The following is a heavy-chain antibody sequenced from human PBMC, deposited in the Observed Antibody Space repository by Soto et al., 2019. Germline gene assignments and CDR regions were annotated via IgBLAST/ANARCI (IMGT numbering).Heavy chain of an antibody. V-gene: IGHV3-30-3*01. CDR2: VSHDGINT. CDR1: GFTFTNYP. J-gene: IGHJ4*02. Sequence: QVQLVESGGGVVQPGRSLRLSCAASGFTFTNYPMHWVRQAPGKGLEWVAVVSHDGINTYYADSVKGRFTISIDNSQKPLYLQLNSLRTEDTAVFYCAREKTVGGIRLDNWGQGPLVTVSS. CDR3: AREKTVGGIRLDN. D-gene: IGHD1-26*01.